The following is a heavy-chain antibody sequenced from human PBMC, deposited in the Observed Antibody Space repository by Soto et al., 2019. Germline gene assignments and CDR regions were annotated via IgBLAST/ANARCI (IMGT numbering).Heavy chain of an antibody. CDR1: GGSITSHY. J-gene: IGHJ4*02. V-gene: IGHV4-59*11. CDR3: AREIVGATHSDY. CDR2: IYYSGST. Sequence: SETLSLTCTLSGGSITSHYWRWIRQPPGKGLEWIGYIYYSGSTNYSPSLKSPVTISVDTSKKQFSLKLSSVTAADTAVYYCAREIVGATHSDYWGQGALVTVSS. D-gene: IGHD1-26*01.